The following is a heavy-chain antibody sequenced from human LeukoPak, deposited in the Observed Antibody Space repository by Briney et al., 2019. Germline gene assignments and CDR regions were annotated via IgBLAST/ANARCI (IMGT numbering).Heavy chain of an antibody. D-gene: IGHD3-9*01. V-gene: IGHV1-18*01. CDR3: ARDVYYDILTEDYYYYMDV. Sequence: GASVKVSCKASGYTFTNYGISWVRQAPGQGLEGMGWISVYNGNTNYAQKLHGRVTMTTDTSTSTAYMELRSLRSDDTAVYYSARDVYYDILTEDYYYYMDVWGKGTTVTVSS. CDR2: ISVYNGNT. J-gene: IGHJ6*03. CDR1: GYTFTNYG.